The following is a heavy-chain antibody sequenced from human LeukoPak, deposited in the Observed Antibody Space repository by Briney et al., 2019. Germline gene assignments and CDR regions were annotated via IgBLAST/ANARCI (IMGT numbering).Heavy chain of an antibody. J-gene: IGHJ3*02. CDR2: ISAYNGIT. CDR3: ARDVWSSGWYFAFDI. V-gene: IGHV1-18*04. Sequence: ASVKVSCKASGYTFTSYGISWVRQAPGQGLEWMGWISAYNGITNYAQKLQGRVTMTTDTSTSTAYMELRSLRSDDTAVYYCARDVWSSGWYFAFDIWGQGTMVTVSS. D-gene: IGHD6-19*01. CDR1: GYTFTSYG.